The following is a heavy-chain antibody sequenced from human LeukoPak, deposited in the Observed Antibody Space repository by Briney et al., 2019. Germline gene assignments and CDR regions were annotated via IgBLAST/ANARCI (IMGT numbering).Heavy chain of an antibody. Sequence: SETLSLTCAVYGGSFSGYYWSWIRQPPGKGLEWIGEINHSGSTNYNPSLKSRVTISVDTSKNQFSLKLSSVTAADTAVYYCARGLRRGTPYYWGQGTLVTVSS. CDR1: GGSFSGYY. V-gene: IGHV4-34*01. J-gene: IGHJ4*02. D-gene: IGHD1-14*01. CDR3: ARGLRRGTPYY. CDR2: INHSGST.